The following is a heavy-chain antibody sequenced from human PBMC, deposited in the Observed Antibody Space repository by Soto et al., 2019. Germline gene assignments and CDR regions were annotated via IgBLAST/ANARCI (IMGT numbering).Heavy chain of an antibody. CDR3: AKDRLAGNFDY. CDR2: IGGDGSRP. J-gene: IGHJ4*02. V-gene: IGHV3-23*01. Sequence: SLRLSCAASGFTFSEYAMSWVRQAPGRGLEWVSAIGGDGSRPDYVDSVKGRFTVSRDNSKNTLYLQMNGLRVEDTAVYYCAKDRLAGNFDYWGQGTQVTVSS. CDR1: GFTFSEYA.